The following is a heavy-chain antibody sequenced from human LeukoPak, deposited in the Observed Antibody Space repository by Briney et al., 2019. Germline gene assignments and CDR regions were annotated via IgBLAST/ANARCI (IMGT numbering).Heavy chain of an antibody. Sequence: PGGSLTLSCAASGFTFSSYWMSWVRQAPGKGLDWVANINQDGSEKYYVDSVKGRFTISRDNAKNSLYLQMNSLRAEDTAVYYCASTCSSTSCYGFHYGMDVWGKGTTVTVSS. D-gene: IGHD2-2*01. J-gene: IGHJ6*04. CDR1: GFTFSSYW. V-gene: IGHV3-7*03. CDR2: INQDGSEK. CDR3: ASTCSSTSCYGFHYGMDV.